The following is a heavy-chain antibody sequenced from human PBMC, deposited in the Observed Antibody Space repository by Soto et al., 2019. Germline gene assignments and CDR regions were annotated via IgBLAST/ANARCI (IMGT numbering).Heavy chain of an antibody. J-gene: IGHJ4*02. CDR1: GFTFSSYS. CDR3: ATIAARPD. CDR2: IYSGGST. D-gene: IGHD6-6*01. V-gene: IGHV3-53*01. Sequence: GGSLRLSCAASGFTFSSYSMNWVRQAPGKGLEWVSVIYSGGSTYYADSVKGRFTISRDNSKNTLYLQMNSLRAEDTAVYYCATIAARPDWGQGTLVTVSS.